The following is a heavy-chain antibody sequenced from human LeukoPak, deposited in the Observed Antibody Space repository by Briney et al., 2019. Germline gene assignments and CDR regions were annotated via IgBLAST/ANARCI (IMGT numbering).Heavy chain of an antibody. D-gene: IGHD2-2*01. J-gene: IGHJ3*02. CDR2: IYTSGST. Sequence: SETLSLTCTVSGGSISSYYWSWIRQPAGKGLEWIGRIYTSGSTNYNPSLKSRVTMSVDTSKNQFSLKLSSVTAADTAAYYCARAYQLHRDDAFDIWGQGTIVIVSS. CDR1: GGSISSYY. CDR3: ARAYQLHRDDAFDI. V-gene: IGHV4-4*07.